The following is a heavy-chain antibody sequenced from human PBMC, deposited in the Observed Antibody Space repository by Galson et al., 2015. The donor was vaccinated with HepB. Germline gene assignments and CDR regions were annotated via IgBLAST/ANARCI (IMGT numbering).Heavy chain of an antibody. V-gene: IGHV3-74*03. D-gene: IGHD3-3*01. CDR1: GLSFKRYW. CDR2: ISSDGSRT. J-gene: IGHJ6*02. CDR3: ARDPYWSADSIYSYYYGMDV. Sequence: SLRLSCAAAGLSFKRYWMHWVRQAPGKGLAWISRISSDGSRTSYADGVKGRFTISRDNAKNTLHLQMSGLTAEDTAVYYCARDPYWSADSIYSYYYGMDVWGQGTTVTVSS.